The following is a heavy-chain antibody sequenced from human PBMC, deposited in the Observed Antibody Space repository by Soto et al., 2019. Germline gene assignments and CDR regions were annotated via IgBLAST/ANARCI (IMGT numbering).Heavy chain of an antibody. CDR1: GGSISSYY. CDR2: IYTSGST. Sequence: SETLSLTCTVSGGSISSYYWSWIRQPAGKGLEWIGRIYTSGSTNYNPSLKSRVTMSVDASKNQFSLKLSSVTAADTAVYYCARACSSNSCYDVFDYWGQGTLVTVSS. J-gene: IGHJ4*02. D-gene: IGHD2-2*01. CDR3: ARACSSNSCYDVFDY. V-gene: IGHV4-4*07.